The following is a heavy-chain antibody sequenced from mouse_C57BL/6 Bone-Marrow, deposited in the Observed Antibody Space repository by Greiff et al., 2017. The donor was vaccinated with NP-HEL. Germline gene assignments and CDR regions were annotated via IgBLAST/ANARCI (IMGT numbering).Heavy chain of an antibody. J-gene: IGHJ3*01. D-gene: IGHD2-4*01. CDR3: ARERDLGLRQFAY. CDR1: GYTFTTYP. V-gene: IGHV1-47*01. Sequence: LVESGAELVKPGASVKMSCKASGYTFTTYPIEWMKQNHGKSLEWIGNFHPYNDDTKYNEKFKGKATLTVEKSSSTVYLELSRLTSDDSAVYYCARERDLGLRQFAYWGQGTLVTVSA. CDR2: FHPYNDDT.